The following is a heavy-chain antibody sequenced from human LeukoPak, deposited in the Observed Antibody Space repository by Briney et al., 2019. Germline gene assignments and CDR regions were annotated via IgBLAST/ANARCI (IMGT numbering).Heavy chain of an antibody. D-gene: IGHD2-2*01. Sequence: GRSLRLSCAASGFTFDDYAMHWVRQAPGKGLEWVSGISWNSGSIGYADSVKGRFTISRDNAKNSLYLQMNSLRAEDTALYYCVKACSTSCPIDIWGQGTMVTVSS. V-gene: IGHV3-9*01. J-gene: IGHJ3*02. CDR3: VKACSTSCPIDI. CDR2: ISWNSGSI. CDR1: GFTFDDYA.